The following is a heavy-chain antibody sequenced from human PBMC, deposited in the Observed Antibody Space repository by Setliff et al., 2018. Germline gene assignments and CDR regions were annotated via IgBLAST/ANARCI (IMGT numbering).Heavy chain of an antibody. CDR1: GGSISDSHYY. V-gene: IGHV4-39*01. CDR3: ARIAYFDFWRGYGVGAFDL. Sequence: SETLSLTCTVSGGSISDSHYYWGWIRQPPGKGLEWIASVYYDGRTYYNPSFKSRLTMSVDKSRNQFSLKLTSVTAADTAVFYCARIAYFDFWRGYGVGAFDLWGHGTMVTVSS. J-gene: IGHJ3*01. D-gene: IGHD3-3*01. CDR2: VYYDGRT.